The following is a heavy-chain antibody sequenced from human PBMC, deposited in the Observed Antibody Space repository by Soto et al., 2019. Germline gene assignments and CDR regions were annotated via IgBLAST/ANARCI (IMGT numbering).Heavy chain of an antibody. CDR3: ARPFVLYGMDV. Sequence: GGSLRLSCAASGFTFSSYAMHWVRQAPGKGLEWVAVISYDGSNKYYADSVKGRFTISRDNSKNTLYLQMNSLRAEDTAVYYCARPFVLYGMDVWGQGTTVTVSS. J-gene: IGHJ6*02. V-gene: IGHV3-30-3*01. CDR2: ISYDGSNK. D-gene: IGHD3-10*01. CDR1: GFTFSSYA.